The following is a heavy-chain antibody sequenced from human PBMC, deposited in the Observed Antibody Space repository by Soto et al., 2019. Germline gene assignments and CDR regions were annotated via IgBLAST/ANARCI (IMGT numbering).Heavy chain of an antibody. D-gene: IGHD3-3*01. J-gene: IGHJ4*02. CDR3: ARELRFLGEFDC. V-gene: IGHV3-7*01. CDR1: GFTFSNSW. CDR2: INEDGSES. Sequence: GGSLRLSCAASGFTFSNSWMSWVRQAPGKGLEWVANINEDGSESHFVDFVRGRFSISRDNAKNSLYLQMNSLRAGDTAVYYCARELRFLGEFDCWGPGTLVTVSS.